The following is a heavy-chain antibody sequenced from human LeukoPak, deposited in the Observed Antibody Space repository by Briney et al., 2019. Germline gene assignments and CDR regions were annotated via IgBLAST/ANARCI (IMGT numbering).Heavy chain of an antibody. D-gene: IGHD1-7*01. CDR2: IYTSGST. J-gene: IGHJ5*02. Sequence: SETLSLTCTVSGGSISSYYWSWIRQPAGKGLEWIGRIYTSGSTNYNPSLKSRVTMSVDTFKNQFSLKLSSVTAADTAVYYCARELELREFNWFDPWGQGTLVTVSS. V-gene: IGHV4-4*07. CDR3: ARELELREFNWFDP. CDR1: GGSISSYY.